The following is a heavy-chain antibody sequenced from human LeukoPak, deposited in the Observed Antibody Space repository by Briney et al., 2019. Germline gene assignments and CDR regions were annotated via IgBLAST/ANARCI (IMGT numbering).Heavy chain of an antibody. CDR1: GGSITSYY. CDR3: ARAYSSSSFYWYFDL. CDR2: LYYSGYS. Sequence: SETLSLTCTVSGGSITSYYWAWLRQPPGKGLEWIGYLYYSGYSNYNPSLKSRVSMSVDTSKNQFSLKLTSVTAADTAVYYCARAYSSSSFYWYFDLWGRGTLVTVSS. V-gene: IGHV4-59*08. J-gene: IGHJ2*01. D-gene: IGHD6-6*01.